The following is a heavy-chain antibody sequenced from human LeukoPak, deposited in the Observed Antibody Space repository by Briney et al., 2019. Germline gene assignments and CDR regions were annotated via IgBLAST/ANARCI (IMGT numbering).Heavy chain of an antibody. J-gene: IGHJ3*02. CDR1: GGTFISYA. CDR2: IIPILGIA. V-gene: IGHV1-69*04. CDR3: ARRFDYGDYPGAFDI. D-gene: IGHD4-17*01. Sequence: ASVKVSCKASGGTFISYAISWVRQAPGQGLEWMGRIIPILGIANYAQKFQGIVTITADNSTSTAYMELSSLKSEDTAVYYCARRFDYGDYPGAFDIWGQGTMVTVSS.